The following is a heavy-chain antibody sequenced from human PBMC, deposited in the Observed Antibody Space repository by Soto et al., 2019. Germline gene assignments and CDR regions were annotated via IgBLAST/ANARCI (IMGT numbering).Heavy chain of an antibody. CDR2: INPNSGGT. CDR3: ARGRPVLPWRLDV. J-gene: IGHJ6*02. V-gene: IGHV1-2*04. CDR1: GYTFTGYY. D-gene: IGHD2-8*02. Sequence: ASVKVSCKASGYTFTGYYMHWVRQAPGQGLEWMGWINPNSGGTNYAQKFQGWVTMTRDTSISTAYMELSRLRSDDTAVYYCARGRPVLPWRLDVWGQGTTVTVSS.